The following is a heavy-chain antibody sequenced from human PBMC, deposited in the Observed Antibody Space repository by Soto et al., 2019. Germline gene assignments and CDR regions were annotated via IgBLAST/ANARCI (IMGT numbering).Heavy chain of an antibody. CDR2: ISATGGST. CDR3: AKDRLAGNFDY. CDR1: GFTFNNYA. V-gene: IGHV3-23*01. J-gene: IGHJ4*02. Sequence: PGGSLRLSCAASGFTFNNYAMNWVRQAPGKGLEWVATISATGGSTYYAEYVKGRFTISRDNSKNTLYLQMNGLRVEDTAVYYCAKDRLAGNFDYWGQGTQVTVSS.